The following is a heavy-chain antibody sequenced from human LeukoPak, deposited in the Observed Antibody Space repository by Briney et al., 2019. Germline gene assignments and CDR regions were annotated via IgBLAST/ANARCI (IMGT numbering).Heavy chain of an antibody. D-gene: IGHD6-19*01. CDR1: GFTFSSYW. CDR2: IKQDGSEK. V-gene: IGHV3-7*01. Sequence: QAGGSLRLSCAASGFTFSSYWMSWVRQAPGKGLEWVANIKQDGSEKYYVDSVKGRFTISRDNAKNSLYLQMNSLRAEDTAVYYCARSLPIAVAGTAIDYWGQGTLVTVSS. J-gene: IGHJ4*02. CDR3: ARSLPIAVAGTAIDY.